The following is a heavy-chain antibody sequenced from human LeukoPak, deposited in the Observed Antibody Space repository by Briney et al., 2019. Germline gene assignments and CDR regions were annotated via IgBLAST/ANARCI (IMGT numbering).Heavy chain of an antibody. D-gene: IGHD2-15*01. CDR2: IYHSGST. Sequence: PSETLSLTCTVSGYSISSGYYWGWIRQPPGKGLEWIGSIYHSGSTYYNPSLKGRVTISVDTSKNQFSLKLSSVTAADTAVYYCARMAGASIRCSGGSCYPGAFDIWGQGTMVTVSS. J-gene: IGHJ3*02. V-gene: IGHV4-38-2*02. CDR1: GYSISSGYY. CDR3: ARMAGASIRCSGGSCYPGAFDI.